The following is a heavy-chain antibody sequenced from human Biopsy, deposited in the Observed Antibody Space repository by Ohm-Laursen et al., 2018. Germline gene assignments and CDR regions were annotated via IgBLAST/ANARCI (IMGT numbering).Heavy chain of an antibody. Sequence: MSWVRQAPGKGLEWVSSISASGNHIYYTDSVKGRFTVSRDNGKNSVYLQMNSLRVEDTAVYYCARDGEAKYCKHGVCPSDFWGQGTLVTVSS. D-gene: IGHD2-8*01. CDR3: ARDGEAKYCKHGVCPSDF. CDR2: ISASGNHI. J-gene: IGHJ4*02. V-gene: IGHV3-21*01.